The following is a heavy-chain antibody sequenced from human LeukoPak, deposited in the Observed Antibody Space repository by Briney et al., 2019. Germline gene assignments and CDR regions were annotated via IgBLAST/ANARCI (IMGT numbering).Heavy chain of an antibody. J-gene: IGHJ5*01. D-gene: IGHD3-3*01. CDR3: ARGLATFYHFSSSYHSRFDS. CDR1: GVSFSDYS. CDR2: ISNTGST. V-gene: IGHV4-34*01. Sequence: PSETLSLTCGVSGVSFSDYSWTWIRQTPGKGLEWIGEISNTGSTHYNPSLKSRLNISVEMTKHHFSLKMHSVTAADTAVYYCARGLATFYHFSSSYHSRFDSWGQGTLVSVSS.